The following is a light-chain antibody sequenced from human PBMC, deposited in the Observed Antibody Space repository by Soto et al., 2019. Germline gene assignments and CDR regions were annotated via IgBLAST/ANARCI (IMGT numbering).Light chain of an antibody. CDR1: QSVFSS. Sequence: EIVLTQSPGTLSLSPGERATLSCRASQSVFSSLAWYQQKPGQAPRLLIYGTATRATGIPGRFSGSGSGTEFTLTIRSLQSEDFAVYYCQQYHNWPAFGQGTKVDIK. CDR2: GTA. J-gene: IGKJ1*01. V-gene: IGKV3-15*01. CDR3: QQYHNWPA.